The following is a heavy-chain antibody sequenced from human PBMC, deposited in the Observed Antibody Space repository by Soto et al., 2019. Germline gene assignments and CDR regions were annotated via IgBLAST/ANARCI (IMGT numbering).Heavy chain of an antibody. J-gene: IGHJ6*02. CDR3: ASDLVGASDSYGLDV. Sequence: PGGSLRLSCAASGFTFSNYGMHWVRQAPGKGLEWVAIIWHDGNNKYYADSVRGRFIISRDNSKNRLYLQMNSLRAEDTAVYYCASDLVGASDSYGLDVWAKGPRSPSP. CDR1: GFTFSNYG. V-gene: IGHV3-33*01. CDR2: IWHDGNNK. D-gene: IGHD1-26*01.